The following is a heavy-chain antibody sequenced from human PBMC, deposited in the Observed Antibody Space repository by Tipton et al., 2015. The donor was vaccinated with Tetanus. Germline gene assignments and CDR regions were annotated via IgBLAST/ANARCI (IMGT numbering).Heavy chain of an antibody. CDR2: IIPIHGTA. CDR1: GGNFSSYA. J-gene: IGHJ6*02. D-gene: IGHD3-16*01. V-gene: IGHV1-69*11. CDR3: AREREQGEPPGSYYYGMDV. Sequence: QLVQSGAEVKKPGSSVKVSCKASGGNFSSYAISWVRQAPGQGLEWMGWIIPIHGTANYAQKFQGRVTITADESTSTAYMELSSLRSEGAAVYYWAREREQGEPPGSYYYGMDVWGQGTTVTVSS.